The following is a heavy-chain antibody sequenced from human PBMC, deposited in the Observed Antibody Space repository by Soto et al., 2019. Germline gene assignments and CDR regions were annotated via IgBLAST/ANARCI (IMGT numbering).Heavy chain of an antibody. CDR2: IYWDDDK. D-gene: IGHD3-10*01. V-gene: IGHV2-5*02. J-gene: IGHJ5*02. CDR1: GFSLSTSGVS. CDR3: AHSPYYFGLGSYSA. Sequence: QITLKESGPTLVKHTQTLTLTCTFSGFSLSTSGVSVGWIRQPPGKALEWLALIYWDDDKRYSPSLKSRLTISKDTSKNQVVLTMTIMDPVDTATYYCAHSPYYFGLGSYSAWGQGTLVTVSS.